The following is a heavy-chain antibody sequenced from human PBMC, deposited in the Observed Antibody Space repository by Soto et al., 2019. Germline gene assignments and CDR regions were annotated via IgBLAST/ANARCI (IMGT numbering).Heavy chain of an antibody. D-gene: IGHD2-15*01. CDR1: GVSISSFY. CDR3: ARMGIGYCSGDSCYSYAEAHEV. V-gene: IGHV4-59*08. Sequence: SETLSLTCTVSGVSISSFYWSWIRQPPGKGLEWIGYFYYSGSTTYNPSLRSRVTISVDTSKNQFSLNLSSVTAADMAVYSCARMGIGYCSGDSCYSYAEAHEVWGQGILVTVSS. CDR2: FYYSGST. J-gene: IGHJ4*02.